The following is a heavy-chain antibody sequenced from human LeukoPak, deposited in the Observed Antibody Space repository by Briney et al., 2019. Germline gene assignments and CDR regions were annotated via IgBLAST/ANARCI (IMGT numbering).Heavy chain of an antibody. J-gene: IGHJ4*02. Sequence: GGSLRLSCAASEFIFSGYWMNWVRQTPGKGLEWVANIKQDGSEKQYVDSVRGRFTISRDNAKNSLYLQMNSLRVEDTAVYYCARDGFVGAADYWGQGTLVTVSS. CDR1: EFIFSGYW. CDR2: IKQDGSEK. D-gene: IGHD6-13*01. V-gene: IGHV3-7*01. CDR3: ARDGFVGAADY.